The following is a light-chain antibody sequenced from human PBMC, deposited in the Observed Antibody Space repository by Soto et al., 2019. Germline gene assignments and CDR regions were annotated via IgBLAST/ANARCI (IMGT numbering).Light chain of an antibody. Sequence: QLVLTQPPSVSGAPGQRVTISCTGSSSNIGAGYDVHWYQQLPGTAPKLLIYGNSNRPSGVPDRFSGSKSGTSASLPITGLQAEDEADYYCQSYDSSLRGVFGTGTKVTVL. CDR3: QSYDSSLRGV. CDR2: GNS. J-gene: IGLJ1*01. V-gene: IGLV1-40*01. CDR1: SSNIGAGYD.